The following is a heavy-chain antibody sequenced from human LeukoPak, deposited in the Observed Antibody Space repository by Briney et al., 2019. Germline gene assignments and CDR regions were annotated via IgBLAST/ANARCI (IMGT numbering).Heavy chain of an antibody. D-gene: IGHD2-8*01. CDR2: IYSGGST. CDR3: TSDLSGVNPFYY. V-gene: IGHV3-53*04. CDR1: GFTVSSNY. Sequence: GGSLLLSCAVSGFTVSSNYMSWVRPPPGKGLEWVSVIYSGGSTYYADSVKGRFTISRHNSRDTLYLQMNSRRGEDKAVYYCTSDLSGVNPFYYWGQGTLVTVSS. J-gene: IGHJ4*02.